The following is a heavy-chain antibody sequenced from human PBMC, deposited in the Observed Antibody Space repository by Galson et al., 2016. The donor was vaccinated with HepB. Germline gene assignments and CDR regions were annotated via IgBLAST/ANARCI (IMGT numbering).Heavy chain of an antibody. V-gene: IGHV3-21*01. CDR2: ISSSGSNM. Sequence: SLRLSCAGPGFTFSSYSMHWVRQAPGKGLEWVSSISSSGSNMYYTDSVKGRFTISRDNAKNSLYLQLNSLRAEDTAVYHCARSRGYCSGAGCIESYDYWGQGTLVTVSS. J-gene: IGHJ4*02. CDR1: GFTFSSYS. CDR3: ARSRGYCSGAGCIESYDY. D-gene: IGHD2-15*01.